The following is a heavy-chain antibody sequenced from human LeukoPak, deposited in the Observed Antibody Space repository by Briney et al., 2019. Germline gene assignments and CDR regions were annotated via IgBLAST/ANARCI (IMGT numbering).Heavy chain of an antibody. V-gene: IGHV1-2*02. D-gene: IGHD6-6*01. CDR2: INPNSGGT. J-gene: IGHJ4*02. Sequence: ASVKVSCKASGHTFTDYYMHWVRQAPGQGFEWMGWINPNSGGTNYAQKFQGRVTMTRDTSISTAYMELTSLRSDDTAVYYCTRGLSIATRPAYYFDYWSQGTLVTVSS. CDR1: GHTFTDYY. CDR3: TRGLSIATRPAYYFDY.